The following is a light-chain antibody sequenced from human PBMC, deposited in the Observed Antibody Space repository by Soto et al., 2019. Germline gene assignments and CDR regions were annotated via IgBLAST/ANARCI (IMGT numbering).Light chain of an antibody. CDR3: NSYTSSRSLV. CDR2: EVS. Sequence: QSALTQPASVSGSPGQSITISCTGTSSDIGGYNFVSWYQHHPGKAPKLMIYEVSNRPSGVSNRFSGSKSVNTASLTISGLQAEDEADYYCNSYTSSRSLVFGGGTKLTVL. J-gene: IGLJ3*02. CDR1: SSDIGGYNF. V-gene: IGLV2-14*01.